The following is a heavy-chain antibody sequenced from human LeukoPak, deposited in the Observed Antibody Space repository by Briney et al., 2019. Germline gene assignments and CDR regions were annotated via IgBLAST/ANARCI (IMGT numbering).Heavy chain of an antibody. Sequence: GGSLRLSCAASGFTLDDYAMHWVRQAPGKGLEWVSLISGDGGSTYYADSVKGRFTISRDNSKNSLYLQINSLRTEDTALYYCAKDFSSGTYYPYYYYGMDVWGQGTTVTVSS. D-gene: IGHD3-10*01. J-gene: IGHJ6*02. V-gene: IGHV3-43*02. CDR1: GFTLDDYA. CDR2: ISGDGGST. CDR3: AKDFSSGTYYPYYYYGMDV.